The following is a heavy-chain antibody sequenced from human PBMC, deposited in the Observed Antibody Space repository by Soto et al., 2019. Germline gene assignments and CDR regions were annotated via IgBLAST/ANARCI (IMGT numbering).Heavy chain of an antibody. D-gene: IGHD2-8*01. J-gene: IGHJ3*02. CDR2: IKDDGSEN. CDR3: ARGLYDAFDI. CDR1: GFTFSYYW. Sequence: GGSLRLSCAASGFTFSYYWMTWVRQAPRKGLEWVASIKDDGSENYYVDSVKGRFTLSRDNAKNSLYLQMNSLRAEDTAVYYCARGLYDAFDIWGQGTMVTVSS. V-gene: IGHV3-7*01.